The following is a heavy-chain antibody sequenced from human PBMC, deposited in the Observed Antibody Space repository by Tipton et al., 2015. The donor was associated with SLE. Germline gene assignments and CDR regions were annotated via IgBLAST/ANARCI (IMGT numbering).Heavy chain of an antibody. CDR3: ARGGMVYAPRAFDI. CDR2: ISSSSSYT. V-gene: IGHV3-11*06. CDR1: GFTFSDYY. Sequence: SLRLSCAASGFTFSDYYMSWIRQAPGKGLEWVSYISSSSSYTNYADSVKGRFTISRDNAKNSLYLQMNSLRAEDTAVYYCARGGMVYAPRAFDIWGQGTMVTVSS. D-gene: IGHD2-8*01. J-gene: IGHJ3*02.